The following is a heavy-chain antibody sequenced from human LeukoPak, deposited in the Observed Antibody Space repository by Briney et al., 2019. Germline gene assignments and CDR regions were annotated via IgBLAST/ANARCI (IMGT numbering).Heavy chain of an antibody. V-gene: IGHV1-8*01. J-gene: IGHJ4*02. Sequence: ASVKVSCKASGYTFTSYDINWVRQATGQGHEWMGWMNPNSGNTGYAQKFQGRVTMTRNTSISTAYMELSSLRSEDTAVYYCARSIGPGMVATFDYWGQGTLVTVSS. CDR1: GYTFTSYD. CDR2: MNPNSGNT. CDR3: ARSIGPGMVATFDY. D-gene: IGHD5-12*01.